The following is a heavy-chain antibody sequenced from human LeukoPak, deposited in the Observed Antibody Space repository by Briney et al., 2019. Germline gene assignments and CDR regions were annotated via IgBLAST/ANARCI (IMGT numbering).Heavy chain of an antibody. V-gene: IGHV3-53*01. Sequence: PGGSLRLSCAASGFAVGSNYMSWVRQTPARGLEWVSVIYSGGGSTFNADSVKGRFTISTDNSKNTLYLQMNSLRAEDTAVYYCARSESSGRGSDYWGQGTLVTVSS. CDR2: IYSGGGST. D-gene: IGHD6-25*01. J-gene: IGHJ4*02. CDR1: GFAVGSNY. CDR3: ARSESSGRGSDY.